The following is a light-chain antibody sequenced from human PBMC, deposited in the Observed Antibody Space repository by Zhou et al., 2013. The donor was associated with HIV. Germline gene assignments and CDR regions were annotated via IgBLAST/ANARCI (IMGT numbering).Light chain of an antibody. J-gene: IGKJ1*01. CDR2: KAS. V-gene: IGKV1-5*03. CDR1: QSIKNW. Sequence: DIQMTQSPSTLSASVGDRVTITCRASQSIKNWLAWYQQKPGTAPKLLIYKASSLQSGVPSRFSGSGSGTEFTLTISSLQLEDFATYYCLQHNSLPQTFGQGTKVEIK. CDR3: LQHNSLPQT.